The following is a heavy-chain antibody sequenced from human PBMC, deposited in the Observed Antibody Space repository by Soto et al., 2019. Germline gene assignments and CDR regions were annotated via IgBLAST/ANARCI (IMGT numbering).Heavy chain of an antibody. CDR3: AINSRYCSSTSCYAD. Sequence: EVQLLESGAGLVQPGGSLRLSCAASGFTFSSYAMSWVRQAPGKGLEWVSGITTSGDSTYYADSVKGRFTISRDNSKDTLYLQMNSLRAGDTGVYYCAINSRYCSSTSCYADWGEGTVVTVSS. CDR2: ITTSGDST. J-gene: IGHJ4*02. D-gene: IGHD2-2*01. CDR1: GFTFSSYA. V-gene: IGHV3-23*01.